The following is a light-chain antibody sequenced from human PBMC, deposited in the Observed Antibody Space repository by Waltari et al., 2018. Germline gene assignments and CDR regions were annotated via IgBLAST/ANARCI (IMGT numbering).Light chain of an antibody. J-gene: IGKJ2*01. CDR3: QQVNTYPLYT. CDR1: QVISSG. Sequence: AIQLTQSPSFLSASVGDRVTINCRESQVISSGLAWYQQKPGNPPQLLIYDTSSLKSGVPSRFSGSGSGTDFTLTIDSLQPEDFATYYCQQVNTYPLYTFGQGTKL. CDR2: DTS. V-gene: IGKV1-13*02.